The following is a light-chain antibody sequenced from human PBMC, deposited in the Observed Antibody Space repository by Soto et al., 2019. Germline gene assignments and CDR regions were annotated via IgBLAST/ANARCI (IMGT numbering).Light chain of an antibody. Sequence: EIVMTQSPATLSVSPGERATLTCRASQSISSNLAWYQQRPGQAPRLLIFGASTRATGVPARFSGSGSGTEFTLTVVRPESEDLTVYYRPQYHASPLTFERGTNLEI. J-gene: IGKJ4*01. V-gene: IGKV3-15*01. CDR3: PQYHASPLT. CDR1: QSISSN. CDR2: GAS.